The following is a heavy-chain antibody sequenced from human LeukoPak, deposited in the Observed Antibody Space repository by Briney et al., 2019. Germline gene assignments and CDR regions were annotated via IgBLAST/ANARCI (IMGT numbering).Heavy chain of an antibody. CDR2: INPIFGKE. CDR1: GGTFSRYA. D-gene: IGHD2-2*01. J-gene: IGHJ4*02. Sequence: GASVKVSCKASGGTFSRYAISWVRQAPGQGLEGMGGINPIFGKEKYAQKFQGRVTIHPDESTSTAYMKLNSLRTKDTAVDYGARPERYGSSTSCLMDYFDYWGQGTLVTVSS. V-gene: IGHV1-69*13. CDR3: ARPERYGSSTSCLMDYFDY.